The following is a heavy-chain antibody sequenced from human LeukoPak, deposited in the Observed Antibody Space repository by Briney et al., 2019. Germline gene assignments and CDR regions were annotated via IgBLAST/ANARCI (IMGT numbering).Heavy chain of an antibody. V-gene: IGHV3-48*01. Sequence: GGSLRLSCAASGFTFSSYSMNWVRQAPGKGLEWVSYISSSSTTIYYADSVKGRFTISRDNAKNSLYLQMNSLRAEDTAVYYCARFRAAYCSSTSCQKVNDYWGQGTLVTVSS. J-gene: IGHJ4*02. CDR3: ARFRAAYCSSTSCQKVNDY. D-gene: IGHD2-2*01. CDR2: ISSSSTTI. CDR1: GFTFSSYS.